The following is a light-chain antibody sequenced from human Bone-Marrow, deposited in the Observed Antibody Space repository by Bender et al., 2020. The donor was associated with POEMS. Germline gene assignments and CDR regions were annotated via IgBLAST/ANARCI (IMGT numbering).Light chain of an antibody. J-gene: IGLJ1*01. CDR3: QVWDDSSDHQV. V-gene: IGLV3-1*01. CDR2: EDT. CDR1: KLGDKY. Sequence: SYELTQPPSVSVSPGQTASITCSGDKLGDKYASWYQQKPGQSPVLVIYEDTKRPSGIPERFSGSNSGNTATLTISRVEAGDEADYYCQVWDDSSDHQVFGPGTKVTVL.